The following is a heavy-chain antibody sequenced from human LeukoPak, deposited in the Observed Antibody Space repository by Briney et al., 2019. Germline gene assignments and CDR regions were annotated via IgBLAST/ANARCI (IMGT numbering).Heavy chain of an antibody. V-gene: IGHV5-51*01. J-gene: IGHJ4*02. CDR3: ARQADYNILTGYFKGHLDY. D-gene: IGHD3-9*01. Sequence: GESLKIYCKGSGYSFNTYWIAWVRQMPGKGLEWRGIIYPGDSDTRYSPSFQGQVTISADESISTAYLHWSSLKASDTAMYYCARQADYNILTGYFKGHLDYWGQGTLVTVSS. CDR2: IYPGDSDT. CDR1: GYSFNTYW.